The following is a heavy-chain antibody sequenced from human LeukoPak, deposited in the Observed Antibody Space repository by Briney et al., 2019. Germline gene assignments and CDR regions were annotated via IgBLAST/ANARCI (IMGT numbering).Heavy chain of an antibody. J-gene: IGHJ4*02. CDR3: AKMRSMIANYFDY. D-gene: IGHD3-22*01. CDR1: GFTFSSYW. V-gene: IGHV3-7*03. Sequence: GGSLRLSCAASGFTFSSYWMSWVRQAPGKGLEWVANIKQDGSEKYYVDSVKGRFTISRDNAKNTLYLQMNSLRAEDTAVYYCAKMRSMIANYFDYWGQGTLVTVSS. CDR2: IKQDGSEK.